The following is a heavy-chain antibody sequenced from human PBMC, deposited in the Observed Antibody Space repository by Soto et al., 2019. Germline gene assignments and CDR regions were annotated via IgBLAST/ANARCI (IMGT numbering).Heavy chain of an antibody. CDR2: ISSNGGST. D-gene: IGHD6-19*01. CDR1: GFTFSSYA. Sequence: PGGSLRLSCSASGFTFSSYAMHWVRQAPGKGLEYVSAISSNGGSTYYADSVKGRFTISRDNSKNTLYLQMNSLRAEDTAVYYCAKDLGIAVAGTFDYWGQGTLVTVSS. J-gene: IGHJ4*02. V-gene: IGHV3-64*04. CDR3: AKDLGIAVAGTFDY.